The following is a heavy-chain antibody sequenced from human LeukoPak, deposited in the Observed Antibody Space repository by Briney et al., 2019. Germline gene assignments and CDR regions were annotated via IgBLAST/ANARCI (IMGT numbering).Heavy chain of an antibody. CDR3: ARDLELPTTVTTP. D-gene: IGHD4-17*01. Sequence: GGSLRLSCAASGFTFTDYAMSWVRQAPGKGLEWVSVIYSGGSTYYADSVKGRFTISRDNSKNTLYLQMNSLRAEDTAVYYCARDLELPTTVTTPWGQGTLVTVSS. CDR1: GFTFTDYA. CDR2: IYSGGST. J-gene: IGHJ5*02. V-gene: IGHV3-66*01.